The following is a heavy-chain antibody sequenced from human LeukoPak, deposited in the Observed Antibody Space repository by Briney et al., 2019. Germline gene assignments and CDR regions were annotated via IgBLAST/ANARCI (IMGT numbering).Heavy chain of an antibody. CDR2: IDTNTGDP. D-gene: IGHD6-6*01. V-gene: IGHV7-4-1*02. J-gene: IGHJ4*02. CDR1: GYTFTSYA. Sequence: ASVKVSCKASGYTFTSYAMNWVRQAPGQGLEWMGWIDTNTGDPTYAQGFTGRFVFSLDTSVSTAYLQISSLKAEDTAVYYCAREGGLYSSSSSWGLFDYWGQGTLVTVSS. CDR3: AREGGLYSSSSSWGLFDY.